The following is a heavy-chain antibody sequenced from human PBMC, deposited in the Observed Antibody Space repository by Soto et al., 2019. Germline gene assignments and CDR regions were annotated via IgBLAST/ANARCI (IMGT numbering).Heavy chain of an antibody. J-gene: IGHJ6*02. Sequence: SETLSLTCTVSGGSISSYYWSWIRQPPGKGLEWIGYIYYSGSTNYNPSLKSRVTISVDTSKNQFSLKLSSVTAADTAVDYCAGTPELRIYYYYYGMDVWGQGTTVTVSS. CDR3: AGTPELRIYYYYYGMDV. CDR2: IYYSGST. CDR1: GGSISSYY. V-gene: IGHV4-59*01. D-gene: IGHD1-7*01.